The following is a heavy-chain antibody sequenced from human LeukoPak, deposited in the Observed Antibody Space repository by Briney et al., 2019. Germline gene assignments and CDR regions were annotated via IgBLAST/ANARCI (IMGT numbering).Heavy chain of an antibody. CDR2: IRDDGSTR. V-gene: IGHV3-30*02. J-gene: IGHJ4*02. CDR1: GFTFSRYG. CDR3: AKVPHSWGLFDS. D-gene: IGHD3-16*01. Sequence: GGSLRLSCAASGFTFSRYGLHWVRQAPGKGLEWVAFIRDDGSTRYYADSVKGRFTVSRDNSKNTLYLQMDSLRTEDTAIYYCAKVPHSWGLFDSWGQGTLVTVSS.